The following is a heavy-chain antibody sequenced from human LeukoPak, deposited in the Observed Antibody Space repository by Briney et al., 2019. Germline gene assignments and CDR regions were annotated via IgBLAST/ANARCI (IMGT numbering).Heavy chain of an antibody. Sequence: TGGSLRLSCGASGFTFDTYWMHWVRQAPGKGLVWVSGINSDGGTTTYADSVKGRFTISRDNAKNTLYLQMNNLRAEDTAIYYCATDSYVSGSYYRLFYWGQGTLVTVSS. CDR3: ATDSYVSGSYYRLFY. CDR1: GFTFDTYW. V-gene: IGHV3-74*01. D-gene: IGHD3-10*01. CDR2: INSDGGTT. J-gene: IGHJ4*02.